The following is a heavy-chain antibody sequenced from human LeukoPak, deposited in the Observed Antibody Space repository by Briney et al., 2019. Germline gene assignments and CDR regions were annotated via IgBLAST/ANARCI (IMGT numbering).Heavy chain of an antibody. D-gene: IGHD1-26*01. CDR2: IYHSGST. CDR1: GGSISSSNW. V-gene: IGHV4-4*02. CDR3: ARAIVGATGGAFDI. J-gene: IGHJ3*02. Sequence: PSETLSLTCTVSGGSISSSNWWSWVRQPPGKGLEWIGEIYHSGSTNYNPSLKSRVTISVDKSKNQFSLKLSSVTAADTAMYYCARAIVGATGGAFDIWGQGTMVTVSS.